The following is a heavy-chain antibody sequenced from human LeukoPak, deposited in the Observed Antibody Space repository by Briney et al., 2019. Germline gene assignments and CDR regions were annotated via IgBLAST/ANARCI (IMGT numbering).Heavy chain of an antibody. CDR2: IYYSGST. CDR1: GGSISSSSYY. D-gene: IGHD2-15*01. CDR3: ATLALQRRTYKRGTYCSGGRCRPAFDY. V-gene: IGHV4-39*07. Sequence: QPSETLSLTCTVSGGSISSSSYYWGWIRQPPGKGLEWIGSIYYSGSTYYNPSLKSRATISVDTSKNQFSLKLSSVTAADTAVYYCATLALQRRTYKRGTYCSGGRCRPAFDYWGQGTLVTVSS. J-gene: IGHJ4*02.